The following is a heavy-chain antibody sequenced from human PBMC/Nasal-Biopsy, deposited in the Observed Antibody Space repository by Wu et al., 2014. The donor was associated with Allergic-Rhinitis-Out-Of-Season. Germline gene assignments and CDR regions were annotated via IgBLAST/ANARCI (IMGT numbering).Heavy chain of an antibody. J-gene: IGHJ4*02. V-gene: IGHV3-30*02. CDR2: IEYDGRNK. D-gene: IGHD3-22*01. Sequence: LRLSCAASGLTFSSHGFHWVRQAPGKGLEWVAFIEYDGRNKYNEDSVKGRFTISRDTSRNTVVLQMSSLRAEDTAVYYCTKFLDDKDSVGYYFAHWGQGTLVVVSS. CDR3: TKFLDDKDSVGYYFAH. CDR1: GLTFSSHG.